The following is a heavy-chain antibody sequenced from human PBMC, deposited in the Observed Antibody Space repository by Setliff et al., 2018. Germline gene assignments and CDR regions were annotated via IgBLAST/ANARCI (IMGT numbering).Heavy chain of an antibody. J-gene: IGHJ5*02. D-gene: IGHD2-15*01. CDR1: GGSFSGYH. CDR3: ARSPALLGIVYLDP. CDR2: ISHSGDP. V-gene: IGHV4-34*01. Sequence: KTSETLSLTCAVYGGSFSGYHWSWIRQPPGKGLEWIGEISHSGDPNYNPSLKSRVTISLDTSKNQFSLKLTSEDTAVYYCARSPALLGIVYLDPWGQGTRVTVSS.